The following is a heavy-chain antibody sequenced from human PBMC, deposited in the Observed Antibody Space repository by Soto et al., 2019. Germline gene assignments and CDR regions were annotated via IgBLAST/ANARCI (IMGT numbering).Heavy chain of an antibody. J-gene: IGHJ4*02. Sequence: GGSLRLSCAASGFTVSSNYMSWVRQAPGKGLEWVSVIYSGGSTYYADSVKGRFTISRDNSKNTLYLQMNSLRAEDTAVYYCATLKDYYDSSGSNDYWGQGTLVTVSS. V-gene: IGHV3-66*01. CDR1: GFTVSSNY. CDR3: ATLKDYYDSSGSNDY. CDR2: IYSGGST. D-gene: IGHD3-22*01.